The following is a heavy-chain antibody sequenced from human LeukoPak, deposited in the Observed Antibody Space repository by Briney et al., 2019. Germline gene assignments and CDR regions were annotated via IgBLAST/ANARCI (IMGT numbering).Heavy chain of an antibody. D-gene: IGHD4-11*01. V-gene: IGHV3-7*01. Sequence: PSETLSLTCTVSGGSIRSYYWSWIRQPPGKGLEWVANIKQDGSEKHYVDSVKGRFTISRDNAKNSLYLQMSSLRAEDTAVYYCTRVEETATTAAIIRKYSYYYYYMDVWGKGNTVTVSS. CDR1: GGSIRSYY. CDR3: TRVEETATTAAIIRKYSYYYYYMDV. J-gene: IGHJ6*03. CDR2: IKQDGSEK.